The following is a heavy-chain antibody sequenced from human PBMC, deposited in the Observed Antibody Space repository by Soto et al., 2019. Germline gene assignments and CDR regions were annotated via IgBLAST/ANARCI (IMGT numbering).Heavy chain of an antibody. V-gene: IGHV3-33*01. CDR1: GFTFSSYG. D-gene: IGHD3-10*01. J-gene: IGHJ6*02. CDR2: IWYDGSNK. CDR3: ARDTNRAMLRIYYGMDV. Sequence: QVQLVESGGGVVQPGRSLRLSCAASGFTFSSYGMHWVRQAPGKGLEWVAVIWYDGSNKYYADSVKGRFTISRDNSKNTLYLQMNSLRAEDTAVYYCARDTNRAMLRIYYGMDVWGQGTTVTVSS.